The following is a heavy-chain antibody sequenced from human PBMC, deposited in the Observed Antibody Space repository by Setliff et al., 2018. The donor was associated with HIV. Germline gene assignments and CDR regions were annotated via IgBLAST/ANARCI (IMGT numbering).Heavy chain of an antibody. D-gene: IGHD3-22*01. CDR2: IYPADSDT. CDR1: GYDVTRYW. V-gene: IGHV5-51*01. J-gene: IGHJ3*02. CDR3: AKKGGDQWLFGGYAFDI. Sequence: GESLKISCRASGYDVTRYWIGRVRQMPGQALEWIGIIYPADSDTRYNPSFQGQVTISVDKSITTAYLQWSSLKASDTAIYYCAKKGGDQWLFGGYAFDIWGQGTMVTVSS.